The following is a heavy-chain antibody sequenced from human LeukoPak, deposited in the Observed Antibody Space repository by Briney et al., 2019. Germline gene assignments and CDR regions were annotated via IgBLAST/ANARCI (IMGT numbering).Heavy chain of an antibody. Sequence: PGRSLRLPCAASGFTFDDYAMHWVRQAPGKGLEWVSGISWNSGSIGYADSVKGRFTISRDNSKNTLYLQMYSLRAEDTAVYYCAKVDIPDGILTFFDYWGQGTLVTVSS. D-gene: IGHD1-20*01. CDR3: AKVDIPDGILTFFDY. V-gene: IGHV3-9*01. J-gene: IGHJ4*02. CDR1: GFTFDDYA. CDR2: ISWNSGSI.